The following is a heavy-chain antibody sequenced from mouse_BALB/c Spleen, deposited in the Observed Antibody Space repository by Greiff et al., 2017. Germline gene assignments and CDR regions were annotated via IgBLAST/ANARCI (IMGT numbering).Heavy chain of an antibody. CDR2: INPSTGYT. CDR3: ARSFWFAY. CDR1: GYTFTSYW. Sequence: QVQLQQSGAELAKPGASVKMSCKASGYTFTSYWMHWVKQRPGQGLEWIGYINPSTGYTEYNQKFKDKATLTADKSSSTAYMQLSSLTSEDSAVYYCARSFWFAYWGQGTLVTVSA. J-gene: IGHJ3*01. V-gene: IGHV1-7*01.